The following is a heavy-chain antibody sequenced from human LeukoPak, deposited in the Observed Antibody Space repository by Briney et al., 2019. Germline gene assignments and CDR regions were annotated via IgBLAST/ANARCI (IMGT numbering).Heavy chain of an antibody. V-gene: IGHV1-69-2*01. D-gene: IGHD1-1*01. CDR2: VDPEDNKT. CDR1: GYTFSDYY. CDR3: ATYNNDNPGGFDY. J-gene: IGHJ4*02. Sequence: ASVKVSCKAAGYTFSDYYMYWLRQAPGEGLEWMGLVDPEDNKTTYTEKFQGRVTLTADTSTDTAYMELISLRSEDTAVYYCATYNNDNPGGFDYWGQGTLLTVSS.